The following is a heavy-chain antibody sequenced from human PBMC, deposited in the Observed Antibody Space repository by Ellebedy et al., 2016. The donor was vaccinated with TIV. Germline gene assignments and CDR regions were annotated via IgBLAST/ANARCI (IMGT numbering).Heavy chain of an antibody. CDR3: ASPDYLDY. CDR1: GFTFSNAW. V-gene: IGHV3-11*04. J-gene: IGHJ4*02. Sequence: PGGSLRLSCAASGFTFSNAWMSWVRQAPGKGLEWVSYISSGGTTIYYADSVKGRFTVSRDNAKNSLYLQMNSLRAEDTAVYYCASPDYLDYWGQGALVIVSS. CDR2: ISSGGTTI.